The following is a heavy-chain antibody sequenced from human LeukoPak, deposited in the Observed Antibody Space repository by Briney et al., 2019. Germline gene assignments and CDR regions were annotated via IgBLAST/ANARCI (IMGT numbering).Heavy chain of an antibody. CDR2: ISAYNGNT. V-gene: IGHV1-18*01. J-gene: IGHJ4*02. CDR3: ARDRVYDYVWGSYRLLDY. D-gene: IGHD3-16*02. CDR1: GYTFTSYG. Sequence: GASVKVSCKASGYTFTSYGISWVRQAPGQGLEWMGWISAYNGNTNYAQKLQGRVTMTTDTSTSTAYMELRSLRSDDTAVYYCARDRVYDYVWGSYRLLDYWGQGTLVTVSS.